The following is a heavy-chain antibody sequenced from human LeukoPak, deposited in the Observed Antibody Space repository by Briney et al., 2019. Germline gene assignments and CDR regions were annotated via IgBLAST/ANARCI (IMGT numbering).Heavy chain of an antibody. CDR3: ARSYGDYWFDP. Sequence: SVTVSFKASGGTFISYAISWVRQAPGQGLEWMGGIIPIFGTANYAQKFQGRVTITADESTSAAYMELSSLRSEDTAVYYCARSYGDYWFDPWGQGTLVTVSS. CDR2: IIPIFGTA. D-gene: IGHD4-17*01. CDR1: GGTFISYA. V-gene: IGHV1-69*13. J-gene: IGHJ5*02.